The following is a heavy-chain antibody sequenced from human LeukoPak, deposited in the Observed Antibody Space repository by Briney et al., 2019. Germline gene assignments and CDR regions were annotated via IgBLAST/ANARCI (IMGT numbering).Heavy chain of an antibody. Sequence: GGSLRLSCAASGFTVSSNYMSWVRQAPGKGLEWVSVIYSGGSTYYADSVKGRFTISRDNSKNTLYLQMNSLRAEDTAVYYCARGSITIFGVVPGAFDIWGQGTMVTVSS. D-gene: IGHD3-3*01. CDR3: ARGSITIFGVVPGAFDI. J-gene: IGHJ3*02. V-gene: IGHV3-53*01. CDR1: GFTVSSNY. CDR2: IYSGGST.